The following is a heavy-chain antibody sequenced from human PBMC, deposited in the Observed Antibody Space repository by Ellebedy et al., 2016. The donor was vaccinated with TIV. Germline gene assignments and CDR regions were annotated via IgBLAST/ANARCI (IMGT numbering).Heavy chain of an antibody. Sequence: GESLKISCSASGFTFSSFAMSWVRQAPGKGLEWVSTISNTGSRTYYADSVEGRFIISRDNSKKTLYLQMNSLRAEDTAVYYCARGSGSYKEYFQRWGQGALVTVSS. J-gene: IGHJ1*01. CDR2: ISNTGSRT. D-gene: IGHD1-26*01. CDR1: GFTFSSFA. CDR3: ARGSGSYKEYFQR. V-gene: IGHV3-23*01.